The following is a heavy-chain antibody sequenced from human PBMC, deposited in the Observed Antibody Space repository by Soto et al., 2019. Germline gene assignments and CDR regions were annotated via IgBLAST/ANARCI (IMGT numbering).Heavy chain of an antibody. D-gene: IGHD5-18*01. CDR3: ARSQGYSYGYVVDY. CDR1: GGSFSGYY. CDR2: INHSGST. V-gene: IGHV4-34*01. J-gene: IGHJ4*02. Sequence: SETLSLTCAVYGGSFSGYYWSWIRQPPGKGPEWIGEINHSGSTNYNPSLKSRVTISVDTSKNQFSLKLSSVTASDTAVYYCARSQGYSYGYVVDYWGQGTLVTVSS.